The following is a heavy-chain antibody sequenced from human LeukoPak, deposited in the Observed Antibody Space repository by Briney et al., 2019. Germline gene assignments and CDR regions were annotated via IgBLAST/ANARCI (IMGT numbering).Heavy chain of an antibody. V-gene: IGHV3-7*01. D-gene: IGHD3-16*02. Sequence: GGSLRLSCAASGFTFSSYWMSWVRQAPGKGLEWVANIKQDGSEKYYVDSVKGRFTISRDNAKNSLYLQMNSLRAEDTAVYYCARDPDDYVWGSYRPIPLFDYWGQGTLVTASS. CDR3: ARDPDDYVWGSYRPIPLFDY. J-gene: IGHJ4*02. CDR2: IKQDGSEK. CDR1: GFTFSSYW.